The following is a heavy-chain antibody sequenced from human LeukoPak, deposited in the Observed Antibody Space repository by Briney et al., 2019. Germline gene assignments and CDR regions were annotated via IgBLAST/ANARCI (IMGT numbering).Heavy chain of an antibody. J-gene: IGHJ4*03. V-gene: IGHV3-53*01. CDR1: GFTVSDNY. Sequence: GGSLRLSCTVSGFTVSDNYMCWVRQAPGKGLEWVSAFYVGGNTFYADSVKGRFTISRDNSKNTLYLQLNSLRAEDTAVYFCARGFGGSYRYLDYWGQGTTVTVSS. CDR3: ARGFGGSYRYLDY. CDR2: FYVGGNT. D-gene: IGHD3-16*02.